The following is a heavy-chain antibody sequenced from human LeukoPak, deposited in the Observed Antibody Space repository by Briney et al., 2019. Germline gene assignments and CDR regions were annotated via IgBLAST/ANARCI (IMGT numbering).Heavy chain of an antibody. CDR3: ATRNSDTAYDR. D-gene: IGHD5-18*01. CDR2: VSFSGST. Sequence: SETLALTCTVSGRSITSTNYYWGWIRQPPGKGLEWIGSVSFSGSTHYNPSLKSRVTVFVETSENRFSLKVRSVTAADTAVYFCATRNSDTAYDRWGQGILVTVSS. CDR1: GRSITSTNYY. J-gene: IGHJ5*02. V-gene: IGHV4-39*01.